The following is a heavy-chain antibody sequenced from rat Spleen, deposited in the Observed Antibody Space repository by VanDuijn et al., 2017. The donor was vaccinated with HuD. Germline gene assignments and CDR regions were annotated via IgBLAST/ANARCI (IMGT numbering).Heavy chain of an antibody. D-gene: IGHD1-6*01. J-gene: IGHJ3*01. CDR3: TRGLSMSSTNYYYALFAY. CDR1: GYTITSGHD. V-gene: IGHV3-4*01. CDR2: ISYSGST. Sequence: EIQLQESGPGLVKPSQSLSLTCSVTGYTITSGHDWSWIRKFPGNKMEWMGSISYSGSTKYHPSLKSRISITRDTSKNQFFLQLNSVTTEDTATYYCTRGLSMSSTNYYYALFAYWGQGTLVTVSS.